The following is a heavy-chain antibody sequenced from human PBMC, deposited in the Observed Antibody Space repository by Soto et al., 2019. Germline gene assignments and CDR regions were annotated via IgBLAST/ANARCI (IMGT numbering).Heavy chain of an antibody. V-gene: IGHV4-34*01. CDR1: GGFSSGDI. Sequence: TLFSCRASCGGFSSGDICCGRREPRERGQEWMGEINHSGSTNYTPSLTSRVTISVDTSKNKFSLKLSSVTAADTAVYYCARGRYGDIDYWGQGTLVPV. J-gene: IGHJ4*02. CDR3: ARGRYGDIDY. D-gene: IGHD4-17*01. CDR2: INHSGST.